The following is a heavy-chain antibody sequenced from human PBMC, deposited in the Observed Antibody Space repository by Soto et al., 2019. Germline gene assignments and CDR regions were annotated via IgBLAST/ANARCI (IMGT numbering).Heavy chain of an antibody. J-gene: IGHJ6*03. CDR2: IKSKTDGGTT. Sequence: GGSLRLSCAASGFTFSNAWMSWVRQAPGKGLEWVGRIKSKTDGGTTDYAAPVKGRVTISRDDSKNTLYLQMNSLKTEDTAVYYCTTAPPSPQRLYYYYYMDVWGKGTTVTVSS. D-gene: IGHD6-25*01. V-gene: IGHV3-15*01. CDR1: GFTFSNAW. CDR3: TTAPPSPQRLYYYYYMDV.